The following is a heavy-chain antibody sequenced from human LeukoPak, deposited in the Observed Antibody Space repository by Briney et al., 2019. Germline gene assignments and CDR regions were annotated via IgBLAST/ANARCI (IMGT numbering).Heavy chain of an antibody. CDR1: GFTFSSYA. CDR2: ISGSGGST. CDR3: AKSEGLMGYFDY. Sequence: GGSLRPSCAASGFTFSSYAMSWVRQAPGKGLEWVSAISGSGGSTYYADSVKGRFTISRDNSKNTLYLQMNSLRAEDTAVYYCAKSEGLMGYFDYWGQGTLVTVSS. J-gene: IGHJ4*02. D-gene: IGHD2-8*01. V-gene: IGHV3-23*01.